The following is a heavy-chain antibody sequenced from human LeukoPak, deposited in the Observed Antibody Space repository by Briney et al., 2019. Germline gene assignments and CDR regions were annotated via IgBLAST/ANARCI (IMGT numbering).Heavy chain of an antibody. CDR1: GGTFSSYA. D-gene: IGHD6-19*01. Sequence: GASGKVSCKASGGTFSSYAISWVRQAPGQGLEWMGGIIPIFGTANYAQKFQGRVTITADESTSTAYMELSSLRSEDTAVYYCAREGSGWVNFDYWGQGTLVTVSS. V-gene: IGHV1-69*01. CDR3: AREGSGWVNFDY. CDR2: IIPIFGTA. J-gene: IGHJ4*02.